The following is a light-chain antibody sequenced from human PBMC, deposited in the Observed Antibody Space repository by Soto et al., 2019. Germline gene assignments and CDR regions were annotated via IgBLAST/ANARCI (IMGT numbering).Light chain of an antibody. CDR3: TSYTSSFTHL. CDR2: EVS. V-gene: IGLV2-14*01. Sequence: QSALTQPPSVSGSPGQSVTISCTGTSSDVGSYNYVSWYQQHPGKAPKLMIFEVSNRPSGVSNRFSGSKSGNTASLTISGLQTEDEADYYCTSYTSSFTHLFGTGTKVTVL. J-gene: IGLJ1*01. CDR1: SSDVGSYNY.